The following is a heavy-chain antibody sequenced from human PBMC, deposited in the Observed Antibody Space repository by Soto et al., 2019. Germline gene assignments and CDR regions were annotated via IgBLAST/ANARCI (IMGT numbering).Heavy chain of an antibody. V-gene: IGHV3-30*18. CDR2: ISYDGSNK. CDR3: AKDLTLQYYFDY. CDR1: GFTFSSYG. D-gene: IGHD4-4*01. Sequence: GESLKISCAASGFTFSSYGMHWVRQAPGKGLEWVAVISYDGSNKYYADSVKGRFTISRDNSKNTLYLQMNSLRAEDTAVYYCAKDLTLQYYFDYWGQGTLVTVSS. J-gene: IGHJ4*02.